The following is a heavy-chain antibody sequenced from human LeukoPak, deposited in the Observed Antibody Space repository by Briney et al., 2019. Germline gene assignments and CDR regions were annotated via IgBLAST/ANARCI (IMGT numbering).Heavy chain of an antibody. Sequence: PSETLSLTCTVSGGSISSGSYYWSWIRQPAGKGLEWIGRIYTSGSTNYNPSLKSRVTMSVDTSKNQFSLKLSSVTAADTAVYYCAREVLDIVVVPAAIFLDLWGRGTLVTVSS. CDR3: AREVLDIVVVPAAIFLDL. CDR2: IYTSGST. V-gene: IGHV4-61*02. J-gene: IGHJ2*01. D-gene: IGHD2-2*03. CDR1: GGSISSGSYY.